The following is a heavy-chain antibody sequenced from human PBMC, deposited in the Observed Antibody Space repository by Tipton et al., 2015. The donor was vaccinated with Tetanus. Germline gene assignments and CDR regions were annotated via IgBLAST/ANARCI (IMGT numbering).Heavy chain of an antibody. Sequence: SLRLSCAASGFTFRDYAIHWVRQVTGKGLEWVSAISGNGGSKAYADSVKGRFTISRDNANNSLYVQMDSLRPEDTALYYCARAVRGRDVFDIWGQGTMVIVSS. CDR2: ISGNGGSK. D-gene: IGHD3-10*01. CDR1: GFTFRDYA. CDR3: ARAVRGRDVFDI. V-gene: IGHV3-9*01. J-gene: IGHJ3*02.